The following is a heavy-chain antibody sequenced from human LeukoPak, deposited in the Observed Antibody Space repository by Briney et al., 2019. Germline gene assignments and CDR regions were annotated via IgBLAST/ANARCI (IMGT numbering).Heavy chain of an antibody. CDR3: ARHPSSAWHAVY. J-gene: IGHJ4*01. CDR1: GGSISTSSYC. CDR2: ISYSGTT. Sequence: SETLSLTCTVSGGSISTSSYCWGWNRQPPGKGLEWIGSISYSGTTYYSPSLKSRVTISVDTSNNQFSLRLTSVTAADTAVYFCARHPSSAWHAVYWGHGTLVTVSS. V-gene: IGHV4-39*01. D-gene: IGHD6-25*01.